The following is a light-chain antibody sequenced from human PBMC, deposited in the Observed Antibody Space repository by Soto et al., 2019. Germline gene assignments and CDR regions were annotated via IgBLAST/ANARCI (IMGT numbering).Light chain of an antibody. CDR3: QQRSNWPLSFT. J-gene: IGKJ3*01. CDR2: AAS. V-gene: IGKV3-11*01. CDR1: QSVSSY. Sequence: EIVLTQSPATLSLSPGERATLSCRASQSVSSYLAWYQQKPGQAPRLLISAASNRATGIPARFSGSGSGTDFTLTISSLEPEDFAVYYCQQRSNWPLSFTFGPGTKVDIK.